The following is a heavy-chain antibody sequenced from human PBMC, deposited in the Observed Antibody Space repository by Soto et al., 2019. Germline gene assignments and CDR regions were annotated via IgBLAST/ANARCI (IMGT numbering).Heavy chain of an antibody. J-gene: IGHJ4*02. CDR1: GGSIGTYY. D-gene: IGHD3-9*01. CDR3: ARHPGYYDILTGYTTYYFDY. V-gene: IGHV4-59*08. CDR2: IYYRGNT. Sequence: SETLSLTCTVSGGSIGTYYWSWIRQPPGKGLEWIGYIYYRGNTDYNPSLKSRVTISLDTPKNQFSPKLSSVTAADTAVYYCARHPGYYDILTGYTTYYFDYWRQGILVTVS.